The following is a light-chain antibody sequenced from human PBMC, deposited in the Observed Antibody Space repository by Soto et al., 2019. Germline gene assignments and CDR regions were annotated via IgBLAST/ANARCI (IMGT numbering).Light chain of an antibody. V-gene: IGLV1-40*01. J-gene: IGLJ1*01. CDR3: QSYHSTLSCYYV. CDR2: GNS. Sequence: QSVLTQPPSVSGAPGQRVTISCTGSSSNIGAGYGVHWYQQLPGTAPKLLIYGNSNRPSGVPDRFSGSKSGPSASLAITGLQAEDEADYYCQSYHSTLSCYYVFGTGTKATVL. CDR1: SSNIGAGYG.